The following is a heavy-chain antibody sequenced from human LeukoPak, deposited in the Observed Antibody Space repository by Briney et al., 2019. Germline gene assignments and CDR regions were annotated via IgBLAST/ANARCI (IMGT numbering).Heavy chain of an antibody. D-gene: IGHD3-22*01. CDR1: GGTLSRNA. V-gene: IGHV1-69*13. CDR2: IIPIFGTP. J-gene: IGHJ4*02. CDR3: ATGGPTASSGYDY. Sequence: VASVKVSCKASGGTLSRNAISWVRQAPGQGLQWMGGIIPIFGTPDYAQQFQGRVTITADESTSTAYMDLSSLRSEDTAAYYCATGGPTASSGYDYWGQGTLVTVSS.